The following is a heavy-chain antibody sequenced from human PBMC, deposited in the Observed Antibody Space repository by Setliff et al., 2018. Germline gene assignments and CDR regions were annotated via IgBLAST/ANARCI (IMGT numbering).Heavy chain of an antibody. V-gene: IGHV1-18*01. D-gene: IGHD2-21*01. CDR3: ATEKFPGDWGDY. Sequence: GASVKVSCKASGYIFTNYGIAWVRQAPGQGLEWMGWISAYNGKTKYAQKFQGRVTMTTDTSTRTAYMEVTSLRSDDTAVYYCATEKFPGDWGDYWGQGTLVTVSS. CDR1: GYIFTNYG. CDR2: ISAYNGKT. J-gene: IGHJ4*02.